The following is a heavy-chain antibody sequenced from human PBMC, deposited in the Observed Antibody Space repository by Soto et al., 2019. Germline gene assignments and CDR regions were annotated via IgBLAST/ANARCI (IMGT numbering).Heavy chain of an antibody. D-gene: IGHD6-13*01. CDR1: GFTFSSYS. Sequence: PGGSLRLSCAASGFTFSSYSMNWVRQAPGKGLEWVSYISSSSSTIYYADSVKGRFTISRDNAKNSLYLQMNSLRAEDTAVYYCLYSSTLNWFDPWGQGTLVTVPQ. CDR2: ISSSSSTI. J-gene: IGHJ5*02. CDR3: LYSSTLNWFDP. V-gene: IGHV3-48*01.